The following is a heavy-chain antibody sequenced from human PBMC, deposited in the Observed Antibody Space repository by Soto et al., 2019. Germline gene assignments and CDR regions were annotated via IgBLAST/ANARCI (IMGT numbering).Heavy chain of an antibody. CDR2: IIPIFGTA. J-gene: IGHJ4*02. D-gene: IGHD6-13*01. V-gene: IGHV1-69*01. Sequence: QVQLVQSGAEVKKPGSSVKVSCKASGGTFSSYAISWVRQAPGQGLEWMGGIIPIFGTANYAQKFQGRVTLTADESRSTAYMEQSSLRSEDTAVYYCAGDGGYRSSWLFDYWGQGTLVTVSS. CDR3: AGDGGYRSSWLFDY. CDR1: GGTFSSYA.